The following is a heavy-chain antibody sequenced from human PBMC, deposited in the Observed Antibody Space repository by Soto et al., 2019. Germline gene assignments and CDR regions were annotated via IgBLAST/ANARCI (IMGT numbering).Heavy chain of an antibody. CDR2: IIPIFGTA. D-gene: IGHD3-22*01. CDR1: GGTFSSYA. CDR3: ARGPDSSGSVVKYYFDY. J-gene: IGHJ4*02. V-gene: IGHV1-69*13. Sequence: ASVKVSCKASGGTFSSYAISWVRQAPGQGLEWMGGIIPIFGTANYAQKFQGRVTITADESTSTAYMELSSLRSEDTAVYYCARGPDSSGSVVKYYFDYWGQGTLVTVSS.